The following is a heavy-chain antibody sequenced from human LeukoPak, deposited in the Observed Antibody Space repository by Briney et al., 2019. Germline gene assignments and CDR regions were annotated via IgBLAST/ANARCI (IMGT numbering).Heavy chain of an antibody. V-gene: IGHV3-48*04. J-gene: IGHJ4*02. Sequence: PGGSLRLSCAASGFTFSNYNVNWVRQAPGKGLEWISYISSSSSMIYYADSVQGRFTISRDNAKNSLYLQMNSLGAQDTAVYYCARPATGYCSSAGCHWDSWGQGTLVTVSS. CDR2: ISSSSSMI. D-gene: IGHD2-2*01. CDR1: GFTFSNYN. CDR3: ARPATGYCSSAGCHWDS.